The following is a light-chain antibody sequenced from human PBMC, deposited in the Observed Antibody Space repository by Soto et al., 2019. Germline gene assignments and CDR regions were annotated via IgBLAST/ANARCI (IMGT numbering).Light chain of an antibody. CDR2: AAS. V-gene: IGKV1-39*01. J-gene: IGKJ2*01. CDR3: QQSHITTLFT. CDR1: QNINSH. Sequence: DIQMTQSPSSLYASIGDRVTITCRASQNINSHLNWYQQKPGKAPKVVIYAASRLQSGVPSRFSGSGSGTEFTLTISSLEPEDFATYYCQQSHITTLFTFGKGTKLEIK.